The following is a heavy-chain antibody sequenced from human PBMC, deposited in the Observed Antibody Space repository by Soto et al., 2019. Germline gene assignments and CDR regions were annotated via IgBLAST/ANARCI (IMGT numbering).Heavy chain of an antibody. CDR1: GGSISSYY. Sequence: QVQLQESGPGLVKPSETLSLTCTVSGGSISSYYWSWIRQPAGKGLEWIGRIYTSGSTNYNPSLESRVTVSVDTSKKQFSLRMRSVTTADTAVYYCAREIAARPTNWGQGTLVTVSS. D-gene: IGHD6-6*01. J-gene: IGHJ4*02. V-gene: IGHV4-4*07. CDR3: AREIAARPTN. CDR2: IYTSGST.